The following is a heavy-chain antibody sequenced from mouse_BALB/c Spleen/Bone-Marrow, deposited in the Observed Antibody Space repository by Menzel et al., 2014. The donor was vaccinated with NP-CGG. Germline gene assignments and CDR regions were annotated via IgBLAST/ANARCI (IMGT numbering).Heavy chain of an antibody. CDR3: ARGGTTATWYFDV. CDR2: IYPANGNT. CDR1: GFNIKDTY. J-gene: IGHJ1*01. Sequence: EVQLQQSGAELVKPGASVKLSCTASGFNIKDTYMHWVKQRPEQGLEWVGRIYPANGNTKYDPKFQGKATITADTSSNTAYLQLSSLTSEDTAVYYCARGGTTATWYFDVWGAGTTVTVSS. D-gene: IGHD1-2*01. V-gene: IGHV14-3*02.